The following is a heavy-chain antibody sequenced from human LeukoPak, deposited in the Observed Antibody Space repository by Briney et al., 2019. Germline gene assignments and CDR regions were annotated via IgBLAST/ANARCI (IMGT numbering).Heavy chain of an antibody. J-gene: IGHJ4*02. D-gene: IGHD3-16*02. CDR2: INPNSGGI. V-gene: IGHV1-2*04. CDR1: GYTFTAYY. CDR3: ARGTPGSYLGF. Sequence: ASVRVSCKASGYTFTAYYMHWVRQAPGQGLEWMGWINPNSGGINYAQKFKGWVTLTRDTSINTTYMELSRLASDVTAVYFCARGTPGSYLGFWGQGTLVTVSP.